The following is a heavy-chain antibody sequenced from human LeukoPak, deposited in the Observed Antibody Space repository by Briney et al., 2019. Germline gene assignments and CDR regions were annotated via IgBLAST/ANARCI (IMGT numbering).Heavy chain of an antibody. D-gene: IGHD4-17*01. CDR3: ANHPRGEYGDYGGFDY. CDR2: INTAGDT. J-gene: IGHJ4*02. V-gene: IGHV3-13*01. Sequence: GGSLRLSCAASGFTFKSYDMHWVRHAAGEGPEWISAINTAGDTYYQGSVKGRFTISRDNSKNTLYLQMNSLRAEDTAVYYCANHPRGEYGDYGGFDYWGQGTLVTVSS. CDR1: GFTFKSYD.